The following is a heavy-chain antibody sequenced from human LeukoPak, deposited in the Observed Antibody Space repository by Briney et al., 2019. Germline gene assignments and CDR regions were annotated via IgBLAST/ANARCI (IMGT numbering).Heavy chain of an antibody. CDR1: GYTFTGYY. D-gene: IGHD6-13*01. CDR2: INPNSGGT. J-gene: IGHJ5*02. V-gene: IGHV1-2*04. CDR3: ARAAPIAAAGTGSHNWFDP. Sequence: ASVKVSCKASGYTFTGYYMHWVRQPPGQGLEWMGWINPNSGGTNYAQKFQGWVTMTRDTSISTAYMELSRLRSDDTAVYYCARAAPIAAAGTGSHNWFDPWGQGTLVTVSS.